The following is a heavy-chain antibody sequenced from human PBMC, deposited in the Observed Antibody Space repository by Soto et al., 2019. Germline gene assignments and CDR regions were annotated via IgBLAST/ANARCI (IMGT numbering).Heavy chain of an antibody. CDR2: ISYAGNNK. V-gene: IGHV3-30*04. D-gene: IGHD2-2*01. CDR1: GFTFSNYA. CDR3: GRDRVCTSATCGEFGYYYYYGMDV. J-gene: IGHJ6*02. Sequence: QVQLVESGGGVVQPGRSLRLSCAASGFTFSNYAMHWVRQAPGKGLEWVAIISYAGNNKYNADSVKGRFTISRDNSKNTLYLKMNSPRAEDTAVYYCGRDRVCTSATCGEFGYYYYYGMDVWGQGTTVTVSS.